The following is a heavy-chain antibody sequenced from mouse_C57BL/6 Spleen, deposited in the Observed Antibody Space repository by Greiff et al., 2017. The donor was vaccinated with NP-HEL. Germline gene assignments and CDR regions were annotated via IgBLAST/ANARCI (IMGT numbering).Heavy chain of an antibody. J-gene: IGHJ2*01. D-gene: IGHD1-1*01. CDR1: GYSFTDYN. CDR3: ARQAFLYYGIIDFDY. Sequence: VQLKESGPELVKPGASVKISCKASGYSFTDYNMNWVKQSNGKSLEWIGVINPNYGTTSYNQKFKGKATLTVDQSSSTAYMQINSLTSEDSAVXYCARQAFLYYGIIDFDYWGPGTPLTLSS. CDR2: INPNYGTT. V-gene: IGHV1-39*01.